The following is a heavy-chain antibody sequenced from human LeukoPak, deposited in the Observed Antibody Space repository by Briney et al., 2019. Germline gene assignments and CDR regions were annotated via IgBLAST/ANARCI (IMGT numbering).Heavy chain of an antibody. CDR2: ISYDGSNK. V-gene: IGHV3-30*04. Sequence: PGGSLRLSCAASGFTFSSYAMHWVRQAPGKGLEWVAVISYDGSNKYYADSVKGRFTISRDNSKNTLYLQMNSLRAEGTAVYYCARDRMGPEEPVYYFDYWGQGTLVTVSS. D-gene: IGHD1-14*01. CDR1: GFTFSSYA. CDR3: ARDRMGPEEPVYYFDY. J-gene: IGHJ4*02.